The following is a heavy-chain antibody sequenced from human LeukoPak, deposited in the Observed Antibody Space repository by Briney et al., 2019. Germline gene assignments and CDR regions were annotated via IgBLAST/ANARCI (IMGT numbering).Heavy chain of an antibody. V-gene: IGHV4-34*01. CDR1: GGSFSGYY. J-gene: IGHJ6*02. D-gene: IGHD2-2*01. CDR3: ARAYCSSTSCHVRGRPGMDV. CDR2: INHSGST. Sequence: NPSETLSLTCAVYGGSFSGYYWSWIRQPPGKGLEWIGEINHSGSTNYNPSLKSRVTISVDTSKNQFSLKLSSVTAADTAVYYCARAYCSSTSCHVRGRPGMDVWGQGTTVTVSS.